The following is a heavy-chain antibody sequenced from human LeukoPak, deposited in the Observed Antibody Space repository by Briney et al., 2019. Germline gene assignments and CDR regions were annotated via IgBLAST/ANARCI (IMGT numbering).Heavy chain of an antibody. Sequence: KSSETLSLTCTVSGYSISSGYYWGWIRQPPGKGLEWIGSIYHSGSTYYNPSLKSRVTISVDTSKKQFSLKLSSVTAADTAVYYCARGRPDGSGSYYKFDPWGQGTLVTVSS. CDR3: ARGRPDGSGSYYKFDP. D-gene: IGHD3-10*01. CDR2: IYHSGST. V-gene: IGHV4-38-2*02. J-gene: IGHJ5*02. CDR1: GYSISSGYY.